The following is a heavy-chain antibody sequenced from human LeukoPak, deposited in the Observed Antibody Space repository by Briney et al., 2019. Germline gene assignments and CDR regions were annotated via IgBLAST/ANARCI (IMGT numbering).Heavy chain of an antibody. D-gene: IGHD6-6*01. J-gene: IGHJ4*02. CDR2: ISWDSATI. CDR3: HKYSTSGTDS. CDR1: GFTFDDYA. V-gene: IGHV3-9*01. Sequence: GGSLRLSCAASGFTFDDYAMHWVWQAPGKGLEWVSGISWDSATIGYADSVKGRFTISRDNSKNTLYLQMISLRAVDTAVYYCHKYSTSGTDSWGQGTLVTVSS.